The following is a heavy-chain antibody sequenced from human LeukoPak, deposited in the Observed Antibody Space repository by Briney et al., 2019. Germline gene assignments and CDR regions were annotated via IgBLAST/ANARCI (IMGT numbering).Heavy chain of an antibody. Sequence: GGSLRLSCAASGFTFSSDAMSWVRQPPGKGLEWVSALSGSGGGTHYADAVKGRFTISRDNSKNPLSLQMNSLRAADTAVYYCAKGGAYSGDYVSAYWGQGTLVTVSS. CDR2: LSGSGGGT. D-gene: IGHD4-17*01. CDR3: AKGGAYSGDYVSAY. V-gene: IGHV3-23*01. J-gene: IGHJ4*02. CDR1: GFTFSSDA.